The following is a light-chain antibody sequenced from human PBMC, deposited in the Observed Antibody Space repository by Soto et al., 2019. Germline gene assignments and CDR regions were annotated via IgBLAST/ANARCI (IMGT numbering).Light chain of an antibody. V-gene: IGKV3-20*01. CDR2: DTS. J-gene: IGKJ2*01. CDR1: QSVSSNY. CDR3: QQYGHAPHT. Sequence: EIVLTQSPDTLSLSPGERGTLSCRASQSVSSNYLAWYQQKPGQAPRLLIYDTSSRATGIPDRFSGSGSGTDFTLTISRLEPEDFAVYYCQQYGHAPHTFGRGTKLEIK.